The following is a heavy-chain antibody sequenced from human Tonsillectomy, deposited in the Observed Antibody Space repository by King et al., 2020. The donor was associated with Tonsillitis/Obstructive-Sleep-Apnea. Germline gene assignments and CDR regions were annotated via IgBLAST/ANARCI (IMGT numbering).Heavy chain of an antibody. CDR2: IKSKSAGETT. V-gene: IGHV3-15*01. D-gene: IGHD3-10*01. J-gene: IGHJ5*02. CDR3: NDLGASGSYYP. Sequence: VQLVASGGGLVPPGGSLRLSCAASGFTFSNAWMTWVRQAPGKGLEWVGRIKSKSAGETTDYAAPVKGRFTLSREDSKNTLYLQMNSLKTEDTAVYYCNDLGASGSYYPWGQGTLVTVSS. CDR1: GFTFSNAW.